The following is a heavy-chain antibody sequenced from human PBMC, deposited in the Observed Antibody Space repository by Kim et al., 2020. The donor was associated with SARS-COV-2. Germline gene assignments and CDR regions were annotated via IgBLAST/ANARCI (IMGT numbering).Heavy chain of an antibody. CDR1: GFTFSSYA. CDR3: ARVVTAFSRYYYYYAMDV. CDR2: ISYDGSNK. J-gene: IGHJ6*02. D-gene: IGHD2-21*02. V-gene: IGHV3-30*04. Sequence: GGSLRLSCAASGFTFSSYAMHWVRQAPGKGLEWVAVISYDGSNKYYADSVKGRFTISRDNSKITLYLQMNSLRAEDTAVYYCARVVTAFSRYYYYYAMDVWGQVTTVTVSS.